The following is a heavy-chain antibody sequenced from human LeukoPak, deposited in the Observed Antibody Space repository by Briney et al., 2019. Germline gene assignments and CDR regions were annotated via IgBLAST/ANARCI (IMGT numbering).Heavy chain of an antibody. Sequence: GGSLRLSXAASGFTFDNYAMTWVSQAPGKGLEWLSGIKWNGGDTGYADSVKGRFTISRDNAKNFLYLQMNSLRGEDTALYYCVRVVDILTGYYTWAFDYWGQGTLVTVSS. CDR2: IKWNGGDT. D-gene: IGHD3-9*01. J-gene: IGHJ4*02. CDR3: VRVVDILTGYYTWAFDY. CDR1: GFTFDNYA. V-gene: IGHV3-20*04.